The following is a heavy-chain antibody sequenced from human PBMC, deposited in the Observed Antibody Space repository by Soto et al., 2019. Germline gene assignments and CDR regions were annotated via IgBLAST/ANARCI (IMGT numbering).Heavy chain of an antibody. CDR3: ARHTPAISISDH. CDR1: GGFISSSSYY. CDR2: IYYSGST. D-gene: IGHD2-15*01. J-gene: IGHJ4*02. Sequence: QLQLQESGPGLVKPSETLSLTCTVSGGFISSSSYYWGWIRQPPGKGLEWIGRIYYSGSTYYNPSLKRRVTISADTSKNQFSLKLSSVTAADTAVYYCARHTPAISISDHWGQGTLVTVSS. V-gene: IGHV4-39*01.